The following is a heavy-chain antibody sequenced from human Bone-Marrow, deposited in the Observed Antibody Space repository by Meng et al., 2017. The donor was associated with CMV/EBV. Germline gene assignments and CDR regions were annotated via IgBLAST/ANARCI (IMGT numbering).Heavy chain of an antibody. V-gene: IGHV4-39*07. CDR2: IYYIGST. D-gene: IGHD3-3*01. CDR3: ARVGQSHYDFWSGYYHDAFDI. Sequence: SETLSLTCTVSGGSISSSNYYWGWIRQPPGKGLEWIGSIYYIGSTYYNPSLKSRVTISVDTSKNQFSLNLRSVTAADTAVYYCARVGQSHYDFWSGYYHDAFDIWGQGARVPVSS. J-gene: IGHJ3*02. CDR1: GGSISSSNYY.